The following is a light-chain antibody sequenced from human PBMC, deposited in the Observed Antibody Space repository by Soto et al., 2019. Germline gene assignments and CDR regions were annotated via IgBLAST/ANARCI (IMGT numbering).Light chain of an antibody. V-gene: IGLV2-14*03. Sequence: QSALTQPASVSDSPGQSITISCTGTSSDVGGSNFVSWYQQHTGKPPKLIIYDVATRPPALSNRFSGSKSRTTASLIISRLQTEDEADYYCVSYASTTAYVVGTGTKVTVL. CDR1: SSDVGGSNF. J-gene: IGLJ1*01. CDR3: VSYASTTAYV. CDR2: DVA.